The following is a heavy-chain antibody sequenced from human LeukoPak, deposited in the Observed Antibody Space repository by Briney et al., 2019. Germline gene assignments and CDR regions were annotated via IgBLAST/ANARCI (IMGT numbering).Heavy chain of an antibody. CDR2: ISSSSSTI. Sequence: PGRSLRLSCAASGFTFSSYSMNWGRQAPGKGLEWVSYISSSSSTIYYADSAKGRFTISRDNAKNSLYLQMNSLRDEDTAVYYCARDRWESQYYFDYWGQGTLVTVSS. CDR1: GFTFSSYS. V-gene: IGHV3-48*02. J-gene: IGHJ4*02. D-gene: IGHD1-26*01. CDR3: ARDRWESQYYFDY.